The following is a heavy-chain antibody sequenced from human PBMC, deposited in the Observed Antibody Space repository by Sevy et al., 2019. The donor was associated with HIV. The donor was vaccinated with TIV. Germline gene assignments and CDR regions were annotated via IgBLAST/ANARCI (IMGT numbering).Heavy chain of an antibody. V-gene: IGHV3-7*01. D-gene: IGHD1-1*01. CDR1: GFTFSDYW. Sequence: GGSLRLSCVVSGFTFSDYWLSWVRQAPGKGLEWVANIDQDGNQKYYVDFVKGRFTISRDNAKNSLYLHMNSLRSEDTAVYYCVNDSAKPRHYWGQGTLVTVSS. CDR2: IDQDGNQK. J-gene: IGHJ4*02. CDR3: VNDSAKPRHY.